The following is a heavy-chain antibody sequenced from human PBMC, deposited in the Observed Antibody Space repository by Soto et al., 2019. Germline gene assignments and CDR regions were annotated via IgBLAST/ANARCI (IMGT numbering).Heavy chain of an antibody. CDR1: GGTFSSYA. Sequence: SVKVSCKASGGTFSSYAVSWVRQAPGQGLEWMGGIIPIFGTANYAQKFQGRVTITADESTSTAYMELSSLRSEDTAVYYCAREARGYSYGHLYYFDYWGQGTLVTVSS. CDR3: AREARGYSYGHLYYFDY. CDR2: IIPIFGTA. J-gene: IGHJ4*02. V-gene: IGHV1-69*13. D-gene: IGHD5-18*01.